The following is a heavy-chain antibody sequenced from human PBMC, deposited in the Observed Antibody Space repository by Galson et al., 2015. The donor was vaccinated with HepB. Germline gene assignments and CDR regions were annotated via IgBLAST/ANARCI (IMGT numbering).Heavy chain of an antibody. D-gene: IGHD6-19*01. J-gene: IGHJ4*02. Sequence: SLRLSCAASGFTFSSYAMSWVRQAPGKGLEWVSAISGSGGSTYYADSVKGRFTISRDNSKNTLYLQMNSLRAEDTAVYYCAKELLRYSSGWHTLGTDYWGQGTLVTVSS. CDR3: AKELLRYSSGWHTLGTDY. CDR1: GFTFSSYA. V-gene: IGHV3-23*01. CDR2: ISGSGGST.